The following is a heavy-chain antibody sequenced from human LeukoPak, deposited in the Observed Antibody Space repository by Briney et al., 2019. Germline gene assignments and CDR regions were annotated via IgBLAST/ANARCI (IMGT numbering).Heavy chain of an antibody. J-gene: IGHJ4*02. CDR3: VKGRISEDGLDF. CDR2: ISSSGNT. CDR1: GFTFSRSA. Sequence: GGSLRLSCAASGFTFSRSAMTWVRQTPGKGLDWVSSISSSGNTYYADFVKGRFTISRDNSKNMLYLQMNSLRAEDTAVYYCVKGRISEDGLDFWGQGTLVTVSS. V-gene: IGHV3-23*01. D-gene: IGHD6-13*01.